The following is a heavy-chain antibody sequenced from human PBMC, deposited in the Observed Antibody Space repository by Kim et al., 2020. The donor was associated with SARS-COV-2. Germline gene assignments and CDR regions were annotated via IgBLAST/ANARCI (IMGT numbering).Heavy chain of an antibody. Sequence: ANYAPKIQGRVTITADESTSTAYMELSSVRSEDTAVYYCARGATIPYFDYWGQGTLVTVSS. J-gene: IGHJ4*02. CDR3: ARGATIPYFDY. D-gene: IGHD5-12*01. V-gene: IGHV1-69*01. CDR2: A.